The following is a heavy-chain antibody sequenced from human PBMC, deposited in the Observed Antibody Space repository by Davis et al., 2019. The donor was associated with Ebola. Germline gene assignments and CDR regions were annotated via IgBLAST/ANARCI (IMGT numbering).Heavy chain of an antibody. V-gene: IGHV3-23*01. Sequence: AISGSGGSTYYADSVKGRFTISRDNSKNTLYLQMNSLRAEDTAVYYCAKFHRDGYNYGDYFDYWGQGTLVTVSS. J-gene: IGHJ4*02. CDR3: AKFHRDGYNYGDYFDY. CDR2: ISGSGGST. D-gene: IGHD5-24*01.